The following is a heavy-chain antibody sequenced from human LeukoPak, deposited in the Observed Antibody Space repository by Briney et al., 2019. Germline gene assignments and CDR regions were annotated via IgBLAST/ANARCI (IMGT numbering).Heavy chain of an antibody. J-gene: IGHJ4*02. CDR2: INSVSSHI. D-gene: IGHD3-10*01. V-gene: IGHV3-21*04. CDR3: ATGPRSGSFQF. CDR1: GFTLSISS. Sequence: GGSLRLSCAASGFTLSISSMNWVRQAPGKGLEWVSSINSVSSHIYYTDSVKGRFTISRDNAKNTLYLQINSLRVDDTAIYYCATGPRSGSFQFWGRGTQVIVSS.